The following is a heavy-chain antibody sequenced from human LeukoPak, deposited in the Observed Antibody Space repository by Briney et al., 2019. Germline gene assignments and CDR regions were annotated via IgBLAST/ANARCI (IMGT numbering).Heavy chain of an antibody. J-gene: IGHJ4*02. V-gene: IGHV6-1*01. CDR1: GDIVSSNSAA. CDR3: ARVVLGYCSSTSCHHLDY. CDR2: TYYRSKWYN. Sequence: SQTLSLTCAISGDIVSSNSAAWNWIRQSPSRGLEWLGRTYYRSKWYNDYAVSVKSRITINPDTSKNQFSLQLNSVTPEDTAVYYCARVVLGYCSSTSCHHLDYWGQGTLVTVSS. D-gene: IGHD2-2*01.